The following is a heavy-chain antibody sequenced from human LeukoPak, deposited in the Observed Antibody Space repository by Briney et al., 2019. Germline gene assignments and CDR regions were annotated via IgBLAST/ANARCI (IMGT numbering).Heavy chain of an antibody. Sequence: GGFLRLSCAASGFTFSSYAMHWVRQAPGKGLEWVAVISYDGSNKYYADSVKGRFTISRDNSKNTLYLQMNSLRAEDTAVYYCARDYSPLPDYYLDYWGQGTLVTVSS. D-gene: IGHD6-13*01. J-gene: IGHJ4*02. V-gene: IGHV3-30-3*01. CDR1: GFTFSSYA. CDR3: ARDYSPLPDYYLDY. CDR2: ISYDGSNK.